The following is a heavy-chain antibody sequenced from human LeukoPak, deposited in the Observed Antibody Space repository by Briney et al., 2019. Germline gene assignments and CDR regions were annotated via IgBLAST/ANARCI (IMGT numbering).Heavy chain of an antibody. V-gene: IGHV3-20*04. J-gene: IGHJ3*02. Sequence: GGSLGLSCAASGFTFSSYGMHWVRQAPGKGLEWVSGINWNGGSTGYADSVKGRFTISRDNAKNSLYLQMNSLRAEDTALYYCARDGPRTSDAFDIWGQGTMVTVSS. CDR1: GFTFSSYG. CDR2: INWNGGST. CDR3: ARDGPRTSDAFDI.